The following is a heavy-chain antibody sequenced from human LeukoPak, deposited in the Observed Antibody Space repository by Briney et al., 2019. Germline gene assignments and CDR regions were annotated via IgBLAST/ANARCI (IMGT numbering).Heavy chain of an antibody. D-gene: IGHD4-17*01. CDR3: ARGALYGDYNDY. Sequence: GGSLRLSCAASGFTFSSYSMNWVRQAPGKGLEWVSSISSSSSYIYYADSVKGRLTISRDNAKNSLYLQMNSLRAEDTAVYYCARGALYGDYNDYWGQGTLVTVSS. CDR1: GFTFSSYS. CDR2: ISSSSSYI. V-gene: IGHV3-21*01. J-gene: IGHJ4*02.